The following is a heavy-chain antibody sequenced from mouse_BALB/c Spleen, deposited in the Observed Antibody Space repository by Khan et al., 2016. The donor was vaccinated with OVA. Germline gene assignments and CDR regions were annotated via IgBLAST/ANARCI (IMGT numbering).Heavy chain of an antibody. D-gene: IGHD2-3*01. CDR3: TSPAYDGYYAY. J-gene: IGHJ2*01. V-gene: IGHV1S137*01. CDR1: GYTFTDYA. CDR2: ISTYSGNT. Sequence: QVQLQQSGPELVRPGVSVKISCKGSGYTFTDYAMHWVKQSHAKSLEWIGLISTYSGNTNYKQKFKGKATMTVDKSSSTAYMELARLTSEDSAICSCTSPAYDGYYAYWGQGTTLTVSS.